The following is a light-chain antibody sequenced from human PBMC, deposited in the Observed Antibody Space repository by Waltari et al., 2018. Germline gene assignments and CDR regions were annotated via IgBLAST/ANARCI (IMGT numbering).Light chain of an antibody. CDR2: WAG. J-gene: IGKJ4*01. CDR1: QTVLYRSKNKNY. CDR3: QQYYSAPLT. V-gene: IGKV4-1*01. Sequence: DIVMTQSPDYLAVSLGERATINCKSSQTVLYRSKNKNYLAWYQQKPGQPPKLLIHWAGIRESGVSDRFSGSGSGTDFSLTISSLQAEDVAVYYCQQYYSAPLTFGGGTKVDIK.